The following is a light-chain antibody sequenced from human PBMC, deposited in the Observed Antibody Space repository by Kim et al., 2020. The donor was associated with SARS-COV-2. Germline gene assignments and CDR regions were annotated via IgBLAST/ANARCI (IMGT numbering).Light chain of an antibody. Sequence: QAVVTQEPSLTVSPGGTVTLTCGSSTGPVISSHYPYWVQQKPGQVPRTLIYDTSNKHSWTPARFSGSLLGGKAALTLSGAQPEDEAEYYCLLSYTGPRVFGGGTQLTVL. V-gene: IGLV7-46*01. CDR2: DTS. CDR3: LLSYTGPRV. J-gene: IGLJ3*02. CDR1: TGPVISSHY.